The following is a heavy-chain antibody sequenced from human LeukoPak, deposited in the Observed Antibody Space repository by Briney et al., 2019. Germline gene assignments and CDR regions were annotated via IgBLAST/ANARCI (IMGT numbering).Heavy chain of an antibody. CDR2: IYYSGST. Sequence: PSETLSLTCTVSGGSISSYYWSWIRQPPGKGLEWIGYIYYSGSTNYNPSLKSRVTISVDTSKNQFSLKLSSVTAADTAVYYCARTYDILTGYLFDYWGQGTLVTVSS. D-gene: IGHD3-9*01. CDR1: GGSISSYY. J-gene: IGHJ4*02. V-gene: IGHV4-59*01. CDR3: ARTYDILTGYLFDY.